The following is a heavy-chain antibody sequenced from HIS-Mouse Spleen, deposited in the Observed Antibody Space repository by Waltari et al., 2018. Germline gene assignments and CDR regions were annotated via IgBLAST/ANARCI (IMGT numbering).Heavy chain of an antibody. CDR1: GFSLSTSGVG. J-gene: IGHJ4*02. V-gene: IGHV2-5*02. CDR3: ARIAEGYTSGWYAFDY. Sequence: QITLKESGPTLVKPTQTLTLTCTFSGFSLSTSGVGVGWIRQPPGKALEWLALIYWDDDKRYSPSLKSRLTITKDTSKNQVVLTMTNMDPVDTATYYCARIAEGYTSGWYAFDYWGQGTLVTVSS. D-gene: IGHD6-19*01. CDR2: IYWDDDK.